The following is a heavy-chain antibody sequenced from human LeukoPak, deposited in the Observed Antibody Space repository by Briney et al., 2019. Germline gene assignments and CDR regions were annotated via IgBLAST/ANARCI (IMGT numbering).Heavy chain of an antibody. V-gene: IGHV4-31*03. J-gene: IGHJ4*02. Sequence: SETLSLTCTVSGGSISSGGYYWSGIRQPPGKGLEWIEDIYYSGSTYYNPSLKSRVTISVDTSKNQFSLKLSSVTAADRAVDCGARVVDIVATIWFDYWGQGTLVSVSS. CDR3: ARVVDIVATIWFDY. CDR2: IYYSGST. CDR1: GGSISSGGYY. D-gene: IGHD5-12*01.